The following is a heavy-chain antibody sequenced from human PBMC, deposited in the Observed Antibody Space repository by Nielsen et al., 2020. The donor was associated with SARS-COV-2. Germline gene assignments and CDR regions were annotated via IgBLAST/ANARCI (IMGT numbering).Heavy chain of an antibody. CDR1: GGTFSSYA. CDR2: IIPMFGTV. J-gene: IGHJ4*02. D-gene: IGHD6-6*01. CDR3: ARGVSSSSPFDY. Sequence: SVKVSCKASGGTFSSYAISWVRQAPGQGLEWMGGIIPMFGTVNYAQKLQGRVTITADESTSTAYMELSSLRSEDTAVYYCARGVSSSSPFDYWGQGTLVTVSS. V-gene: IGHV1-69*13.